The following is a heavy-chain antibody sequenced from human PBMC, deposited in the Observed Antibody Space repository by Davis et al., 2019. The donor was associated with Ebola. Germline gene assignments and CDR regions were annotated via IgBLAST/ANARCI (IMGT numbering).Heavy chain of an antibody. CDR1: GFPFSNYA. CDR2: ASHDGTTT. D-gene: IGHD1-1*01. V-gene: IGHV3-30*04. CDR3: ARALHDEVLDY. J-gene: IGHJ4*02. Sequence: LKISCAASGFPFSNYAMHWVRQTPDKGLEWVAVASHDGTTTYYGDSVTGRFTISRDNSKNTLFLQLNRLRSEDTAVYFCARALHDEVLDYWGQGTPVTVSS.